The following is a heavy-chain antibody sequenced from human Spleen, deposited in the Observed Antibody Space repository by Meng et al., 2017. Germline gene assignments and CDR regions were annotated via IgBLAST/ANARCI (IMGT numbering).Heavy chain of an antibody. D-gene: IGHD4-11*01. V-gene: IGHV4-61*01. CDR2: IYYSGST. CDR3: ARGPTTMAHDFDY. J-gene: IGHJ4*02. Sequence: VELQEVGQGPVKPSGTLALPGAVFVGSVSSGSYYWSWIRQPPGKGLEWIGYIYYSGSTNYNPSLKSRVTISVDTSKNQFSLKLSSVTAADSAVYHCARGPTTMAHDFDYWGQGTLVTVSS. CDR1: VGSVSSGSYY.